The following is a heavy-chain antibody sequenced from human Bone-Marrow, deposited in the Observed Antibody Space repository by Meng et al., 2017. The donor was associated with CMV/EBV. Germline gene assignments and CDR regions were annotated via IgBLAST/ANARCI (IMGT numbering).Heavy chain of an antibody. CDR2: LSTSGKTL. V-gene: IGHV3-11*04. J-gene: IGHJ4*02. Sequence: GESLKISCAASGFILSDNYMNWIRQAPGKGLEWISSLSTSGKTLQYADSVKGRFTISRDNAKNSLYLQMNSLRAEDTAVYYCVSGYGGSSHWGQGTLVTVSS. D-gene: IGHD1-26*01. CDR3: VSGYGGSSH. CDR1: GFILSDNY.